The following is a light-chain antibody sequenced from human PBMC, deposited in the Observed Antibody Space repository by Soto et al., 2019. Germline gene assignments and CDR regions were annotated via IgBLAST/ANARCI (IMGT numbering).Light chain of an antibody. CDR2: DDC. V-gene: IGLV3-21*02. CDR1: NIGSES. J-gene: IGLJ1*01. CDR3: QLWDSRGDRYV. Sequence: SSELTQPPSVSVAPGQTARITCGGNNIGSESVHWYQQQPRQAAVLVVYDDCDGPSGIPERCSGCKSGNRATLPTSSVEAGEEDDYYCQLWDSRGDRYVFGTGTKLTVL.